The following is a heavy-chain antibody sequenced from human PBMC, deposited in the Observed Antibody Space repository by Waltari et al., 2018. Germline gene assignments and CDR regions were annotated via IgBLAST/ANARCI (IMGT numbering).Heavy chain of an antibody. CDR2: ISGSGGST. V-gene: IGHV3-23*01. Sequence: EVQLLESGGGLVQPGGSLRLSCAASGFTFSSYAMSWVRQAPGKGLEWVSAISGSGGSTYYADSVKGRFTISRDNPKNTLYLQMNSLRAEDTAVYYCASLVGATRYFDYWGQGTLVTVSS. CDR1: GFTFSSYA. CDR3: ASLVGATRYFDY. J-gene: IGHJ4*02. D-gene: IGHD1-26*01.